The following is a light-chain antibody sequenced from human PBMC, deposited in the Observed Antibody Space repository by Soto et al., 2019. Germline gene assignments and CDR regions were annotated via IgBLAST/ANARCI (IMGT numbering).Light chain of an antibody. CDR2: AAT. CDR1: QGISNW. Sequence: DMQMTQSPPPVSASVGDRVTITCRASQGISNWLAWYQQKPGKAPKLLIYAATTLQSGVPSRFRGNGSETDFTLTISSLQPEDFATYYCQQANSFPLTFGGGTKVEIK. J-gene: IGKJ4*01. CDR3: QQANSFPLT. V-gene: IGKV1-12*01.